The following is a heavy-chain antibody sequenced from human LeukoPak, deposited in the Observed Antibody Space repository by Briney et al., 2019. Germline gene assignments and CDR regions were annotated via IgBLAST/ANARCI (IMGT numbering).Heavy chain of an antibody. J-gene: IGHJ4*02. V-gene: IGHV3-15*01. CDR3: TTYSSGSRPF. Sequence: SGGSLRLSCAASGITFSNAWMTWVRQAPGKGLEWVGRIYRSSNGETTDYGAPVKGRFTMSRDDSKNTLYLQMNSLKTEDTAVYYCTTYSSGSRPFWGQGTLVTVSS. CDR1: GITFSNAW. CDR2: IYRSSNGETT. D-gene: IGHD6-19*01.